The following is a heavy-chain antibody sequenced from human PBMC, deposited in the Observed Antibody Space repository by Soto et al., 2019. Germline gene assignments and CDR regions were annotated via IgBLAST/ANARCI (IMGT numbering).Heavy chain of an antibody. V-gene: IGHV3-30*18. CDR2: VSHGGRNT. CDR1: GFTFSDYA. D-gene: IGHD6-19*01. J-gene: IGHJ4*02. Sequence: VQLVESRGGVVQPGRSLRLSCAASGFTFSDYAMHWVRQAPGKGLEWVAVVSHGGRNTHYADSVKGRFTISRDSSKNTVSLEMTSLRAEDTAVFYCAKGGRQWLVTSDFNYWGQGALVTVSS. CDR3: AKGGRQWLVTSDFNY.